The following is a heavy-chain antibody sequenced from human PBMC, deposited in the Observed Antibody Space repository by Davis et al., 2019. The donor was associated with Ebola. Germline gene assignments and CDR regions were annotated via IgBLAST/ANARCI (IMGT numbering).Heavy chain of an antibody. J-gene: IGHJ3*02. Sequence: KVSCKDSGDSFTSHWIGWVRQMPGKGLEWMGIIYTGDSDTRYSPSFRGQVTISADKSMKTAFLQWSSLKASDTAMYYCASLRRTITGMDDAFDIWGQGTMVTVSS. CDR3: ASLRRTITGMDDAFDI. D-gene: IGHD7-27*01. V-gene: IGHV5-51*01. CDR2: IYTGDSDT. CDR1: GDSFTSHW.